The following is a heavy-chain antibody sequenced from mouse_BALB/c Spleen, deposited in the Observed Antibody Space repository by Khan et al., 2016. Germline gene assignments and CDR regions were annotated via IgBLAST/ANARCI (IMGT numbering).Heavy chain of an antibody. CDR2: ISYRGST. D-gene: IGHD2-2*01. V-gene: IGHV3-2*02. CDR1: GYSITSDYA. Sequence: EVQLQESGPGLVKPSQSLSLTCTVTGYSITSDYAWNWIRQFPGNKLEWMGYISYRGSTNYNPSLKSRISITRDISKDQFFLQLNSVTTEDTATYFCASAPCGYDVAWFAYWGQGTLVSVSA. J-gene: IGHJ3*01. CDR3: ASAPCGYDVAWFAY.